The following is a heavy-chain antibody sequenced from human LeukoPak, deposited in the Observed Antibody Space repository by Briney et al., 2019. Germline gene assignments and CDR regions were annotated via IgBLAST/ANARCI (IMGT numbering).Heavy chain of an antibody. V-gene: IGHV3-30*02. CDR3: AKEQRKYPLKQLVKSFYFDL. CDR1: GLSFNNYG. CDR2: IRYDGSNK. D-gene: IGHD6-6*01. J-gene: IGHJ4*02. Sequence: GGSLRLSCAASGLSFNNYGMHWVRQAPGKGLEWVAFIRYDGSNKYSADSVKGRFTISRDNSKNTLYLQVNSLRAEDTAVYYCAKEQRKYPLKQLVKSFYFDLGGRGILVSVS.